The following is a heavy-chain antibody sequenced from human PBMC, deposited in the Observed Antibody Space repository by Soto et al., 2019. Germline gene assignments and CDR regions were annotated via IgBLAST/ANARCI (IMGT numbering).Heavy chain of an antibody. D-gene: IGHD2-8*01. Sequence: PSETLSLTCTVSGGSISSGGYYWSWIRQHPGKGLEWIGYIYHSGSTNYNPSLKSRVTISMDTSKDQFSLRLSSVTAADTAVYYCARAGIVQVSYAMDVWGQGTTVTVSS. CDR1: GGSISSGGYY. CDR3: ARAGIVQVSYAMDV. J-gene: IGHJ6*02. V-gene: IGHV4-61*08. CDR2: IYHSGST.